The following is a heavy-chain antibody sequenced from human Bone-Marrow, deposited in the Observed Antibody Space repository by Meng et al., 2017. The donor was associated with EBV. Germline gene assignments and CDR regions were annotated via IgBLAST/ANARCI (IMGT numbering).Heavy chain of an antibody. CDR2: ISSSSSYI. Sequence: VQRVGSGGGLVKPGGSLRLSCAASGFTVSSYSMNWVRQAPGKGLEWVSSISSSSSYIYYADSVKGRFTISRDNAKNSLYLQMNSLRAEDTAVYYCASLRRDGYNDYFDYWGQGTLVTVSS. V-gene: IGHV3-21*01. J-gene: IGHJ4*02. CDR3: ASLRRDGYNDYFDY. CDR1: GFTVSSYS. D-gene: IGHD5-24*01.